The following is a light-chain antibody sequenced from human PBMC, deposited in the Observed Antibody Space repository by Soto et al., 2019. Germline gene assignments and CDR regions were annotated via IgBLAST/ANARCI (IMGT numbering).Light chain of an antibody. J-gene: IGKJ2*01. Sequence: EIVLTQSPGTLSLSPGERATLSCRASQSLSSTYLAWYQQKPGQSPRLLIYGASSRATDIPDRFSGSGSGTDFSLTISRLEPEDSAVYYCQQYGSSRYTFGQGTKLEI. V-gene: IGKV3-20*01. CDR2: GAS. CDR3: QQYGSSRYT. CDR1: QSLSSTY.